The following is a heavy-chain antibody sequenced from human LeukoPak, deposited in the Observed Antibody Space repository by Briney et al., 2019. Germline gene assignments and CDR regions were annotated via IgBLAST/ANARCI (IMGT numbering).Heavy chain of an antibody. V-gene: IGHV3-74*01. D-gene: IGHD3-9*01. CDR2: INSEGTST. CDR1: GFTFSYYW. Sequence: PGGPLRLSCAASGFTFSYYWMHWVRQAPGKGLVWVSRINSEGTSTSFADSVKGRFTVSRDNAKNTLYLQMNSLRPEDTAVYYCVRSYRDLTGYYIHFDCWGQGNLVTVSS. J-gene: IGHJ4*02. CDR3: VRSYRDLTGYYIHFDC.